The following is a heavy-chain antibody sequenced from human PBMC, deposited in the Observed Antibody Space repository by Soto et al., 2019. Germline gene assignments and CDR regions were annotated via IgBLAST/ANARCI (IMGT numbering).Heavy chain of an antibody. CDR2: IGGSSDSI. CDR1: GFTFSSYS. D-gene: IGHD4-17*01. J-gene: IGHJ4*02. V-gene: IGHV3-21*01. CDR3: ARELYDDYAIDS. Sequence: VGSLRLSCAASGFTFSSYSMNWVRQAPGKGLEWVSSIGGSSDSISYADSVKGRFTISRDNAQMSLYLQMSSLRAEDTAVYYCARELYDDYAIDSWGQGTLVTV.